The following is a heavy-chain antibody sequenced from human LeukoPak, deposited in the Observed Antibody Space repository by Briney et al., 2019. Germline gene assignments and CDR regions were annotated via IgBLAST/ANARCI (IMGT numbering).Heavy chain of an antibody. CDR3: AREVGAAAGTWFDP. J-gene: IGHJ5*02. CDR2: IYYSGST. Sequence: SETLSLTCTVSGDSISSSSSYWGWIRQPPGEGLEWIGSIYYSGSTYYNTSLKSRVTISVDTSKNQFSLKLSSVTAADTAVYYCAREVGAAAGTWFDPWGQGTLVTVSS. V-gene: IGHV4-39*07. D-gene: IGHD6-13*01. CDR1: GDSISSSSSY.